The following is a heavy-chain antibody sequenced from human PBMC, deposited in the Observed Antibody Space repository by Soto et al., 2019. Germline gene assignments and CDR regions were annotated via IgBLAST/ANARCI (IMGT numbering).Heavy chain of an antibody. V-gene: IGHV4-59*01. CDR3: ARGRFDFIWGTPAPYLDY. J-gene: IGHJ4*02. CDR1: GDSTSTYY. D-gene: IGHD3-16*01. CDR2: IYNSATT. Sequence: SETLSLTCTVSGDSTSTYYWTWIRQPPGKGLEWIGYIYNSATTKYNPSLKSRVTISVDTSKNQFSLKLSSVTTADTAVYYCARGRFDFIWGTPAPYLDYWGQGALVTVSS.